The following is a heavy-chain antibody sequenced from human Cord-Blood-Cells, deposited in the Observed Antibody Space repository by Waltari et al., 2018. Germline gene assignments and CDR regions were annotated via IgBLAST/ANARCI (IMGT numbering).Heavy chain of an antibody. CDR1: GGSISSSSYY. Sequence: QLQLQESGPGLVKPSETLSLTCTVSGGSISSSSYYWGWIRQPPGKGLGWIGSIYYRGGTYYNPSLKSRVTISVDTSKNQFSLKLSSVTAADTAVYYCARQPASSIAARLGFSYFDYWGQGTLVTVSS. CDR2: IYYRGGT. V-gene: IGHV4-39*01. D-gene: IGHD6-6*01. CDR3: ARQPASSIAARLGFSYFDY. J-gene: IGHJ4*02.